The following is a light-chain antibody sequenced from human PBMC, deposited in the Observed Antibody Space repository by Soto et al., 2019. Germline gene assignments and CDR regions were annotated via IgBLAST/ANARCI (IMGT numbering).Light chain of an antibody. CDR2: DAS. CDR1: QSVSSY. CDR3: QQRSNWPPSWT. V-gene: IGKV3-11*01. J-gene: IGKJ1*01. Sequence: EIVLTQSPVTLSLSPGERATLSCRASQSVSSYLAWYQQKPGQAPRLLIYDASNRATGIPARFSGGGSGTDFTLTISSLEPEDFAVYYCQQRSNWPPSWTFGQGTKVDIK.